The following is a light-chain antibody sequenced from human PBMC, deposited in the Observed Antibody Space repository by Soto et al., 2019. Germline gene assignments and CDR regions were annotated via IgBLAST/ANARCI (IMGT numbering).Light chain of an antibody. CDR2: AVN. CDR1: SSDVGGYNY. Sequence: QSALTQPASVSGSPGQSITISCTGTSSDVGGYNYVSWYQQHPGKAPKLMIYAVNNRPSGVSTRFSGSKSGNTASLTISGLQAEDEADYYCSAYTSSSLYVFRTGTKLTVL. V-gene: IGLV2-14*01. J-gene: IGLJ1*01. CDR3: SAYTSSSLYV.